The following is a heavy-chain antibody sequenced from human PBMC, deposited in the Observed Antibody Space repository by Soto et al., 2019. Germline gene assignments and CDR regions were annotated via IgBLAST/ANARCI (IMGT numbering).Heavy chain of an antibody. CDR2: ISGSGGST. Sequence: GGSLRLSCAASGFTFSSYAMSWVRQAPGKGLEWVSAISGSGGSTYYADSVKGRFTISRDNSKNTLYLQMNSLRAEDTAVYYCAKDQSGYDFFRDYYYYGMDVWGQGTTVTVSS. CDR3: AKDQSGYDFFRDYYYYGMDV. V-gene: IGHV3-23*01. D-gene: IGHD5-12*01. CDR1: GFTFSSYA. J-gene: IGHJ6*02.